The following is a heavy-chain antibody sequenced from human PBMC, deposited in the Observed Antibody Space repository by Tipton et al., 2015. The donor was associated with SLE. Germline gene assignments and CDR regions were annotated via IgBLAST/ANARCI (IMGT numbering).Heavy chain of an antibody. Sequence: TLSLTCTVSGGSISSYYWSWTRQPPGKGLEWIAYIYYRGYTNYNPSLQSRVSISVDTSKNQFSLRLTSVTAADTAIYYCARLSYYDSTGYFDYWGQGSRVTVSS. J-gene: IGHJ4*02. V-gene: IGHV4-59*08. CDR3: ARLSYYDSTGYFDY. CDR1: GGSISSYY. D-gene: IGHD3-22*01. CDR2: IYYRGYT.